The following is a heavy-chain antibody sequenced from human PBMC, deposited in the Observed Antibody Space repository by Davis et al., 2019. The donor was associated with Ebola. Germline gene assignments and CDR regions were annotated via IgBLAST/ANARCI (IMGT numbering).Heavy chain of an antibody. CDR1: GFTFSSYA. J-gene: IGHJ3*02. D-gene: IGHD6-6*01. CDR3: ARGSRYSSSYAFDI. Sequence: GESLKIPLAASGFTFSSYAMHWVRQAPGKGLEYVSAISSNGGSTYYANSVKGRFTISRDNSKNTLYLQMGSLRAEDMAVYYCARGSRYSSSYAFDIWGQGTMVTVSS. V-gene: IGHV3-64*01. CDR2: ISSNGGST.